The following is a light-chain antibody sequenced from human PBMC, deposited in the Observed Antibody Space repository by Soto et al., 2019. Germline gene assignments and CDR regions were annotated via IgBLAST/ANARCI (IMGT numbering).Light chain of an antibody. CDR2: DAS. J-gene: IGKJ1*01. CDR3: HQRSNWPWT. V-gene: IGKV3-11*01. CDR1: QRVSSS. Sequence: EIVLTQSPATMSLSTGERATLSCRASQRVSSSLTCSQQKPGQAPRLLIYDASEQATDIPARFSGSGSGTAFPLTVSSLEPEDFSVYYFHQRSNWPWTVGQGNNVETK.